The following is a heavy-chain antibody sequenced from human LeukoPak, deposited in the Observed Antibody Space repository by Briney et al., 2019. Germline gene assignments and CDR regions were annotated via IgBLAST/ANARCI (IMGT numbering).Heavy chain of an antibody. Sequence: GGSLRLSCAASGFTFSSYDMHWVRQATGKGLECVSAIGTAGDTYYPGSVKGRFTISRENAKNSLYLQMNSLRAGDTAVYYCARATTVAGFDYWGQGTLVTVSS. CDR2: IGTAGDT. CDR3: ARATTVAGFDY. V-gene: IGHV3-13*01. D-gene: IGHD6-19*01. J-gene: IGHJ4*02. CDR1: GFTFSSYD.